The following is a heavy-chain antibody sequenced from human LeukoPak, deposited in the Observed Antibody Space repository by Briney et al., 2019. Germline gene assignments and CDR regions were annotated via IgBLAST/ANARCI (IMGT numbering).Heavy chain of an antibody. J-gene: IGHJ4*02. D-gene: IGHD5-24*01. Sequence: GRSLRLSCATSGFTFSRFAMHWVRQAPGKGLEWVAVIRPDGRTVNIADSVKGRFTISRDNSKNTLYLEMFSLRDEDTAVYYCARDNEMATVLEYWGQGTLVTVSS. CDR1: GFTFSRFA. CDR3: ARDNEMATVLEY. CDR2: IRPDGRTV. V-gene: IGHV3-33*01.